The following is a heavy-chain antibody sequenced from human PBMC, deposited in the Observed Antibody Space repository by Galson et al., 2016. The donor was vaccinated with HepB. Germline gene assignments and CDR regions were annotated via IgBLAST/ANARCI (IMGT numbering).Heavy chain of an antibody. Sequence: TLSLTCTVSGGSISSVGYSWSWLRQPAGKQLEWIGRMYSSGSTSYNPSLKSRVTLSVDPSRNQFSLKLRSVTAADTAVYYCARGAKSGWSDFWFDPWGHGTLVTVSS. CDR1: GGSISSVGYS. CDR3: ARGAKSGWSDFWFDP. J-gene: IGHJ5*02. D-gene: IGHD6-19*01. CDR2: MYSSGST. V-gene: IGHV4-61*02.